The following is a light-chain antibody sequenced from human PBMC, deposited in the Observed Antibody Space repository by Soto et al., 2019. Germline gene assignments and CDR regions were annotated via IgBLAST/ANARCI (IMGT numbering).Light chain of an antibody. J-gene: IGKJ1*01. V-gene: IGKV1-39*01. CDR1: QNIRDS. CDR3: QQTFGMFPWT. Sequence: DIQIAQSPSSLSASVGDSITISCRASQNIRDSVNWYQHKPGMAPQLMIFAASNLHSGVPSRFSVSGSGTEFTLTISSLQPEDFAAYYCQQTFGMFPWTFGQGTKVDIK. CDR2: AAS.